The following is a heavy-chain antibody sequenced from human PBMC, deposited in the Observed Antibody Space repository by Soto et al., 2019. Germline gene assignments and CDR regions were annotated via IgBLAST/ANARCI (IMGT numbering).Heavy chain of an antibody. Sequence: QVQLVQSGAEVKKPGSSVKVSCKASGGTFSSYAISWVRQAPGQGLEWMGGLIPIFGTANYAQKFHGRVTITADESTSTAYMGLSSLRSEDTAFYYCAGLRSSEEWLLTTFDPWGQGTLVTVSS. CDR1: GGTFSSYA. CDR3: AGLRSSEEWLLTTFDP. D-gene: IGHD3-3*01. V-gene: IGHV1-69*01. J-gene: IGHJ5*02. CDR2: LIPIFGTA.